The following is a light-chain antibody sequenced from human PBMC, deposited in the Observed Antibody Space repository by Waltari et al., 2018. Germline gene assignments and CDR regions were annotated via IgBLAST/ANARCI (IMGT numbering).Light chain of an antibody. V-gene: IGKV1-5*03. CDR3: QQYDSYPWT. Sequence: DIQMTQSPSTLSASVGDRVTITCRASQTIRSWLAWYQHKPGKAPKLLIYKASNLESGVPSSFSGSGSGTEFILTVSSLQPDDFATYYCQQYDSYPWTFGQGTKVEI. CDR1: QTIRSW. J-gene: IGKJ1*01. CDR2: KAS.